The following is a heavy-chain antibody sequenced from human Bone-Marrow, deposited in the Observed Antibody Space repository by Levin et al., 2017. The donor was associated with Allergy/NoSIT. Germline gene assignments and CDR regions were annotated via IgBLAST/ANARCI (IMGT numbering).Heavy chain of an antibody. CDR3: ARGFEYMHEWVWS. CDR1: GVSFSDYH. Sequence: GESLKISCVVSGVSFSDYHMSWIRQAPGKGLEWVAYIRSRRGSIHYADSVKGRFTISRDDAKNSLFLQMNSLRAEDTALYYCARGFEYMHEWVWSWGQGTLVTVSS. D-gene: IGHD3-16*01. V-gene: IGHV3-11*01. J-gene: IGHJ5*02. CDR2: IRSRRGSI.